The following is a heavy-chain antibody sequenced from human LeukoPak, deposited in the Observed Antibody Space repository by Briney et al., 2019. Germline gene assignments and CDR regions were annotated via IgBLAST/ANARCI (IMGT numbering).Heavy chain of an antibody. D-gene: IGHD2-2*01. CDR3: ARDPPGGDHPLCSSTSCYDDAFDI. CDR2: IYHSGGA. V-gene: IGHV4-38-2*02. J-gene: IGHJ3*02. Sequence: PSETLSLTCTVSAYSITNDYYWGWIRQPPGKGLEWVGNIYHSGGAYYNPSLKSRVTISVDTSKNQFSLKLSSVTAADTAVYYCARDPPGGDHPLCSSTSCYDDAFDIWGQGTMVTVSS. CDR1: AYSITNDYY.